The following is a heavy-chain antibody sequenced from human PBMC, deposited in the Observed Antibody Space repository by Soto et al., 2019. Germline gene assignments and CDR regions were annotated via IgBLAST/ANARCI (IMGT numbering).Heavy chain of an antibody. J-gene: IGHJ4*02. CDR1: GGSITSGTYY. V-gene: IGHV4-39*07. D-gene: IGHD4-17*01. CDR2: IYYSGST. Sequence: SETLSLTCTVSGGSITSGTYYWGWIRQPPGKGLEWIGSIYYSGSTYYNPSLKSRVTISVDRSKNQLSLKLSSVTAADTAVYYCARGTTTVTTFDYWGQGTLVTVSS. CDR3: ARGTTTVTTFDY.